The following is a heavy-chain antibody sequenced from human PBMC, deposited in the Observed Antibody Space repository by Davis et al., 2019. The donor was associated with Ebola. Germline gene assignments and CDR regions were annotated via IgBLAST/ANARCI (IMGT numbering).Heavy chain of an antibody. J-gene: IGHJ4*02. Sequence: PGGSLRLSCAASGFTFTYAWVSWVRQPPGKGLEWVGRIKSKTDGGTTDYAAPLNGRFTISRDDSKNVLYLQMNSLKTEDTAMYYCTTRTVDRLDYWGQGTLVTVSS. V-gene: IGHV3-15*01. CDR1: GFTFTYAW. D-gene: IGHD3-22*01. CDR2: IKSKTDGGTT. CDR3: TTRTVDRLDY.